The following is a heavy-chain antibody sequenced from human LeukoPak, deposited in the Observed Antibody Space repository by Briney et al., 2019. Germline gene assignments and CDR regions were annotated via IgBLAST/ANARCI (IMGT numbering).Heavy chain of an antibody. Sequence: GESLKISCKGSGYSFTSYWIGWVRQMPGKGLEWMGIIYPGDSDTRYSPSFQGQVTISADKSISTAYPQWSSLKASDTAMYYCARHSRYYYDSSGYYQEFDYWGQGTLVTVSS. J-gene: IGHJ4*02. V-gene: IGHV5-51*01. CDR2: IYPGDSDT. CDR3: ARHSRYYYDSSGYYQEFDY. D-gene: IGHD3-22*01. CDR1: GYSFTSYW.